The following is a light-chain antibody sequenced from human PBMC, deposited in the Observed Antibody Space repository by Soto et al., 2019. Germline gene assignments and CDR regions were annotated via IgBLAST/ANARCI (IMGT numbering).Light chain of an antibody. Sequence: DIVMTQSPDSLAVSLGERATINCKSSQSVLYSSNTKNYLAWYQQKPGQPPKLLIYWASTRESGVPDRFSGSGSGTDFTLTISSLQAEDVAVYYCQQYYSTSTWTFGQGTKV. J-gene: IGKJ1*01. V-gene: IGKV4-1*01. CDR1: QSVLYSSNTKNY. CDR3: QQYYSTSTWT. CDR2: WAS.